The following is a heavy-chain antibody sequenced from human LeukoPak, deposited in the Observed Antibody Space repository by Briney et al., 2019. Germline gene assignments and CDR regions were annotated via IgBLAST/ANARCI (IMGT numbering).Heavy chain of an antibody. CDR2: INLNSGST. V-gene: IGHV1-46*01. Sequence: ASVKVSCEASGYTFTSYHMQWVRQAPGQGLEWMGIINLNSGSTNYAQKFQGRVTMTRDTSTSTVYMELSSLRSEDTAVYYCARGMPTAFYDYWGQGTLVTVSS. CDR1: GYTFTSYH. D-gene: IGHD2-2*01. CDR3: ARGMPTAFYDY. J-gene: IGHJ4*02.